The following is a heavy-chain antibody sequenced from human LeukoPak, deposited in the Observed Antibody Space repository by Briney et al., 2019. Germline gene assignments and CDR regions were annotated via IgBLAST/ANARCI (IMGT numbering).Heavy chain of an antibody. Sequence: ASVKVSCKASGYTFTSYGISWVRQAPGQGLEWMGWINPNSGGTNYAQKFQGRVIMTRDTSISTAYMELSRLRSDDTAVYYCARGSLVVTLDDAFDIWGQGTMVTVSS. V-gene: IGHV1-2*02. D-gene: IGHD2-2*01. CDR3: ARGSLVVTLDDAFDI. CDR1: GYTFTSYG. CDR2: INPNSGGT. J-gene: IGHJ3*02.